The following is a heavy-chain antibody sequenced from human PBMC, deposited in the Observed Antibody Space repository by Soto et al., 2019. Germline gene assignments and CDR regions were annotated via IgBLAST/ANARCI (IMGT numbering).Heavy chain of an antibody. D-gene: IGHD1-26*01. J-gene: IGHJ4*02. V-gene: IGHV4-59*01. CDR3: AREFYYSGFFNY. CDR2: IHYTGST. Sequence: ASETLSLTCTVSGGSISNYYWSWIRQPPGKGLEWIGYIHYTGSTNYNPSLKSRITMSADTSKNQVSLKLSSVTAADTAVYFCAREFYYSGFFNYWGQGALVTVSS. CDR1: GGSISNYY.